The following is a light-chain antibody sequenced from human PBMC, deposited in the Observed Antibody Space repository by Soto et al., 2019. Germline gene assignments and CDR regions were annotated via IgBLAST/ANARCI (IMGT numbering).Light chain of an antibody. V-gene: IGLV1-40*01. CDR1: SSNIGAGYD. CDR3: QSYDSSLSGYV. Sequence: QSVLTQPPSVSGARGQRVTISCTGSSSNIGAGYDVHWYQQLPGTAPKLLIYGNSNRPSGVPDRFSGSKSDTSASLAITGLQAEDEADYYCQSYDSSLSGYVFGTGTRSPS. J-gene: IGLJ1*01. CDR2: GNS.